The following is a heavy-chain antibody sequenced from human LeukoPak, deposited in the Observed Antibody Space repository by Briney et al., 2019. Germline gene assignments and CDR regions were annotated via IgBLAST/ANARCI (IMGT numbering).Heavy chain of an antibody. Sequence: PSETLSLTCTVSGGSISSYYWSWIRQPPGKGLEWIGYIYYSGSTNYNPSLKSRVNISVDTSKNQFSLKLSSVTAADTAVYYCARHSIVGQWLVPFDYWGQGTLVTVSS. V-gene: IGHV4-59*08. J-gene: IGHJ4*02. CDR1: GGSISSYY. D-gene: IGHD6-19*01. CDR2: IYYSGST. CDR3: ARHSIVGQWLVPFDY.